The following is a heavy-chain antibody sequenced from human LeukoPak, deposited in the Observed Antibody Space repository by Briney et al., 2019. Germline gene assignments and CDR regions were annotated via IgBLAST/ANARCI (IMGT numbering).Heavy chain of an antibody. V-gene: IGHV4-59*01. D-gene: IGHD3-16*02. Sequence: SETLSLTCTVSGGSISSYYWSWIRQPPGKGPEWIGYIYYSGSTNYNPSLKSRVTISVDTSKNQFSLKLSSVTAADTAVYYCARYVWGSYPTFEDYWGQGTLVTVSS. CDR1: GGSISSYY. CDR3: ARYVWGSYPTFEDY. CDR2: IYYSGST. J-gene: IGHJ4*02.